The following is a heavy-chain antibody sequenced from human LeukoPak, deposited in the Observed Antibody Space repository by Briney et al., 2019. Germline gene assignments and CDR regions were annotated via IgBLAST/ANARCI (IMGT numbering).Heavy chain of an antibody. CDR1: GFTFSSYS. Sequence: GGSLRLSCAASGFTFSSYSMNWVRQAPGKGLEWVSSISSSSSYIYYADSVKGRFTISRDNAKNSLYLQMNSLRAEDTAVYYCARPAYGDTTMAGTHSGQIDYWGQGTLVTVSS. V-gene: IGHV3-21*01. CDR3: ARPAYGDTTMAGTHSGQIDY. CDR2: ISSSSSYI. J-gene: IGHJ4*02. D-gene: IGHD6-19*01.